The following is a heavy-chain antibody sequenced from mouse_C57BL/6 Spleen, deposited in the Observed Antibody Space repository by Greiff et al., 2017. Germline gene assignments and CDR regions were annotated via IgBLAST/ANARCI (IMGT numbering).Heavy chain of an antibody. CDR1: GYTFTSYG. CDR2: IYPRSGNT. J-gene: IGHJ2*01. CDR3: ARGSPTRDY. V-gene: IGHV1-81*01. Sequence: VQLQQSGAELARPGASVKLSCKASGYTFTSYGISWVKQRTGQGLEWIGEIYPRSGNTYYNEKFKGKATLTADKSSSPAYMELRRLTSEDSAVYFWARGSPTRDYWGQGTTLTVSS.